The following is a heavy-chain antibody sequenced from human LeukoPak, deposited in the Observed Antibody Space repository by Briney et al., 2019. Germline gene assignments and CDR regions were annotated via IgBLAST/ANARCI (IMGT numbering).Heavy chain of an antibody. J-gene: IGHJ4*02. V-gene: IGHV4-38-2*02. D-gene: IGHD3-22*01. CDR2: IYHGGST. CDR1: GYSISSGYY. CDR3: ARNHYYDSSGYYHTYYFDY. Sequence: PSETLSLTCTVSGYSISSGYYWGWIRQPPGNGLEWIGSIYHGGSTDYNPSLKSRVTISIDTSKNQFSLKLSSVTAADTAVYYCARNHYYDSSGYYHTYYFDYWGQGTLVTVSS.